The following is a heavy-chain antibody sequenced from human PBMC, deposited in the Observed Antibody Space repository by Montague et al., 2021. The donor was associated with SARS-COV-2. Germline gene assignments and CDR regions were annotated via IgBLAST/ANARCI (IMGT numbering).Heavy chain of an antibody. CDR3: ARHRANAGSFDI. D-gene: IGHD1-1*01. V-gene: IGHV4-39*01. Sequence: SETLSLTCTVSGGSITVSRYDWGWIRQPPGEGLEWIGSVHHTGTTSYNASLKSRLTISVDTSENQFSLKMTSVTASDTAVYYCARHRANAGSFDIWGQGTMVTVSS. J-gene: IGHJ3*02. CDR1: GGSITVSRYD. CDR2: VHHTGTT.